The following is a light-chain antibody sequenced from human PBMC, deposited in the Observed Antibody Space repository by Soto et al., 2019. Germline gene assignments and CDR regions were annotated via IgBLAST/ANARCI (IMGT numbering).Light chain of an antibody. J-gene: IGLJ2*01. V-gene: IGLV4-69*01. CDR3: QTWGTGIVV. CDR1: SGHSSYA. Sequence: QSVLTQSPSASASLGASVKRTCTLSSGHSSYAIAWHQQQPEKGPRYLMKLNSDGSHSKGDGIPDRFSGSSSGAERYLTISSLQSEDEADYYCQTWGTGIVVFGGGTKVTVL. CDR2: LNSDGSH.